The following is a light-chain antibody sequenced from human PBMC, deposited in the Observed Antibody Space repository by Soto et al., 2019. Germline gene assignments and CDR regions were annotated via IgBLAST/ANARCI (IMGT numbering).Light chain of an antibody. J-gene: IGKJ1*01. CDR2: GAS. CDR1: QSVSSN. Sequence: EIVLTQSPDTLSLSPGERATLSCRASQSVSSNLAWYQQKPGQAPRLLIYGASTRATAIPARFSGSGSGTEFTLTISSLQSEDFAVYYCQQYNNWPVTFGQGTKVDIK. V-gene: IGKV3-15*01. CDR3: QQYNNWPVT.